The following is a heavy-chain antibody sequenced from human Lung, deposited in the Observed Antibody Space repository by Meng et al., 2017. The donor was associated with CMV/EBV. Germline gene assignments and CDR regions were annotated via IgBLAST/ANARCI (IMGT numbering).Heavy chain of an antibody. CDR2: INPNSGGT. D-gene: IGHD2-2*01. CDR1: GYTFTGYY. J-gene: IGHJ6*02. CDR3: ARNGYCSSTSCYRYGMDV. Sequence: SXXVSXKASGYTFTGYYMHWVRQAPGQGLEWMGWINPNSGGTNYAQKFQGRVTMTRDTSISTAYMELSRLRSDDTAVYYCARNGYCSSTSCYRYGMDVWXPGNXVNGAS. V-gene: IGHV1-2*02.